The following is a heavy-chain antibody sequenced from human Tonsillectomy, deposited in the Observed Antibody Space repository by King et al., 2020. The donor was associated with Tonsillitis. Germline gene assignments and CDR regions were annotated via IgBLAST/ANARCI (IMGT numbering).Heavy chain of an antibody. Sequence: VQLVESGGGLVQPGGSLRLSCAASGFTFSSYEMNWVRQAPGKGLEWVSYISSSCSTIYYADAVKGRFTISRDNAKNSLYLQMNSLRAEDTAVYYCARRLISDYWGQGTLVTVSS. J-gene: IGHJ4*02. CDR1: GFTFSSYE. D-gene: IGHD2-8*01. V-gene: IGHV3-48*03. CDR3: ARRLISDY. CDR2: ISSSCSTI.